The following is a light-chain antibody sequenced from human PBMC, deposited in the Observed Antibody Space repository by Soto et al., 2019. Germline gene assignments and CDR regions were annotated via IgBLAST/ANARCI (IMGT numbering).Light chain of an antibody. CDR3: QQYGASPWT. CDR2: GAS. J-gene: IGKJ1*01. CDR1: QNVNNNY. Sequence: EIVLTQSPGTLSLSPGESAILSCRASQNVNNNYLAWYQQKPGQSPRLLIYGASSRATGIPDRFSGSGSGTDFTLTISRLEPEDFVVYFCQQYGASPWTFGQGTKVEIK. V-gene: IGKV3-20*01.